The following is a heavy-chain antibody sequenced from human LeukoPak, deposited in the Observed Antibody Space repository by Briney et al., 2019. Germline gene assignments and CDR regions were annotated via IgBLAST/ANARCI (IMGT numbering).Heavy chain of an antibody. D-gene: IGHD1-26*01. Sequence: GGSLRLSCAASGFTFSSYGMHWVRQAPGKGLEWVSAISGSGGSTYYADSVKGRFTISRDNSKNTLYLQMNSLRAEDTAVYYCLTILEATIDAFDIWGQGTMVTVSS. V-gene: IGHV3-23*01. J-gene: IGHJ3*02. CDR1: GFTFSSYG. CDR2: ISGSGGST. CDR3: LTILEATIDAFDI.